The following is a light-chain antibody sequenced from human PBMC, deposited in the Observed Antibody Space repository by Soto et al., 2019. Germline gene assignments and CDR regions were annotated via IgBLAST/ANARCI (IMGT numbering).Light chain of an antibody. CDR1: QSVSSN. Sequence: EREMTQTPATLSVSPGERATLSCRASQSVSSNLAWYQQKPGQGPRLLIYGASTRATGIPARFSGSGSGTEFTLTISSLQSEDFAVYYCQQYNTWPPITFGQGTRPAI. V-gene: IGKV3-15*01. CDR3: QQYNTWPPIT. J-gene: IGKJ5*01. CDR2: GAS.